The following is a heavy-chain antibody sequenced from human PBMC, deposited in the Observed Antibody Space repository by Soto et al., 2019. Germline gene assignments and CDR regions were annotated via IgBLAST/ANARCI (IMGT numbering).Heavy chain of an antibody. CDR1: GFTFSGDA. D-gene: IGHD3-16*01. V-gene: IGHV3-21*01. CDR3: ARDLHDYVSFRFDL. Sequence: GGSLTLSCAASGFTFSGDAMHWVRQAPGKGLEWVSSISTSSSYIYYADSMKGRFTISRDNAKNSLYLQMNSLRAEDTAVYYCARDLHDYVSFRFDLWGQGTLVTVSS. J-gene: IGHJ5*02. CDR2: ISTSSSYI.